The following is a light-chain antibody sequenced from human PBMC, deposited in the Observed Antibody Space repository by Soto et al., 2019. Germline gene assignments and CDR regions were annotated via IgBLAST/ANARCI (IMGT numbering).Light chain of an antibody. CDR2: GAS. J-gene: IGKJ1*01. CDR3: QQYDNSRGA. CDR1: QSVSSNY. V-gene: IGKV3-20*01. Sequence: EMVLTQSPGTLSLSPGESATLACRASQSVSSNYLAWYQQKPGQAPRLLIYGASNRATGIPDRFSGSGSGTDFTLTISRLEPEDFAVYYCQQYDNSRGAFGQGTKVEI.